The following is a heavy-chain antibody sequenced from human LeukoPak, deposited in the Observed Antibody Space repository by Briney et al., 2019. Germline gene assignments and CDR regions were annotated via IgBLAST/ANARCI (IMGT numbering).Heavy chain of an antibody. J-gene: IGHJ2*01. CDR3: ARARYSYGRLGYFDL. V-gene: IGHV4-34*01. D-gene: IGHD5-18*01. CDR1: GGSFSGYY. CDR2: INHSGST. Sequence: PSETLSLTCAVYGGSFSGYYWSWICQPPGKGLEWIGEINHSGSTNYNPSLKSRVTISVDTSKNQFSLKLSSVTAADTAVYYCARARYSYGRLGYFDLWGRGTLVTVSS.